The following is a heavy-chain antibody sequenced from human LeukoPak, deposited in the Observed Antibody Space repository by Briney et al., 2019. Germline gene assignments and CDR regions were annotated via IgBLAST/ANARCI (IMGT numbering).Heavy chain of an antibody. Sequence: SETLSLTCTVSGGSISSYYWSWIRQPPGKGLEWIGYIYYSGSTNYNPFLKSRVTISVDTSKNQFSLKLSSVTAADTAVYYCARKHGSGSYYDGWGQGTLVTVSS. CDR2: IYYSGST. CDR1: GGSISSYY. D-gene: IGHD3-10*01. J-gene: IGHJ4*02. CDR3: ARKHGSGSYYDG. V-gene: IGHV4-59*08.